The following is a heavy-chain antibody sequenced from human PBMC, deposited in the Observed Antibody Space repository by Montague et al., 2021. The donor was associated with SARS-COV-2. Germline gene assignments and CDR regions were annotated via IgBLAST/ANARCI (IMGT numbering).Heavy chain of an antibody. V-gene: IGHV4-59*12. CDR2: ISYSGST. J-gene: IGHJ6*02. D-gene: IGHD2-2*01. Sequence: SETLSLTCTVSGGSISSYYWSWIRQPPGRGPQWIGYISYSGSTNYNPSLKSRVTISVDTSKNHFTLRLSSVTAADTAVYYCARFAYRLLFTASYYGMDVWGQGTTVTVSS. CDR1: GGSISSYY. CDR3: ARFAYRLLFTASYYGMDV.